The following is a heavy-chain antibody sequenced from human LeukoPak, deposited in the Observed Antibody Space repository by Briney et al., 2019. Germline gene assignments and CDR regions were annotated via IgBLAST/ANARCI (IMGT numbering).Heavy chain of an antibody. Sequence: PSETLSLTCTVSGGSISTSSYYWGWVRQPPGKGLEWIGNIFYSGSTYYSPSLKSRVTISLDTSRNQFSLKLSSVTAADTAVYYCAIGRRVYSYGYFDYWGQGTLVTVSS. CDR2: IFYSGST. D-gene: IGHD5-18*01. CDR3: AIGRRVYSYGYFDY. CDR1: GGSISTSSYY. V-gene: IGHV4-39*07. J-gene: IGHJ4*02.